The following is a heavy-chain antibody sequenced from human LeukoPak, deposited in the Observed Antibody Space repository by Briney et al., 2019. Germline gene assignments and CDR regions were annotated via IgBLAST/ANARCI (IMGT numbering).Heavy chain of an antibody. Sequence: SETLSLTCTVSGGSISSSSYYWGWIRQPPGKGLEWIGSIYYSGSTYYNPSLKSRVTISVDTSKNQFSLKLSSVTAADTAVYYCARDLITMTPWAFDIWGQGTMVTVSS. CDR1: GGSISSSSYY. D-gene: IGHD3-22*01. CDR2: IYYSGST. CDR3: ARDLITMTPWAFDI. J-gene: IGHJ3*02. V-gene: IGHV4-39*07.